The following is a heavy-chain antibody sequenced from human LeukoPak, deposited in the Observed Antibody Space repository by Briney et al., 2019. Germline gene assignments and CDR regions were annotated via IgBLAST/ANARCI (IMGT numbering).Heavy chain of an antibody. CDR2: IYYSGST. Sequence: ETLSLTCTVSGGSISSSSYYWGWIRQPPGKGLEWIGSIYYSGSTYYNPSLKSRVTISVDTSKNQFSLKLSSVTAADTAVYYCARQGGYSYGYGYYYYMDVWGKGTTVTVSS. J-gene: IGHJ6*03. CDR3: ARQGGYSYGYGYYYYMDV. D-gene: IGHD5-18*01. V-gene: IGHV4-39*01. CDR1: GGSISSSSYY.